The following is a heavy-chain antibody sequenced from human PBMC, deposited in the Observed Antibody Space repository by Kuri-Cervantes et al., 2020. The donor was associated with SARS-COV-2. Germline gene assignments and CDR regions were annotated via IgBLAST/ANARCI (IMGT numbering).Heavy chain of an antibody. CDR2: INSDGSST. Sequence: GGSLRLSCAASGFTFSSYWMHWVRQAPGKGLVWVSRINSDGSSTSYADSVKGRFTISRDNAKNTLYLQMNSLRAEDTAVYYCARGVGAAVAGTLITIYYYYGMDVWGQGTTVTVSS. CDR1: GFTFSSYW. CDR3: ARGVGAAVAGTLITIYYYYGMDV. V-gene: IGHV3-74*01. D-gene: IGHD6-19*01. J-gene: IGHJ6*02.